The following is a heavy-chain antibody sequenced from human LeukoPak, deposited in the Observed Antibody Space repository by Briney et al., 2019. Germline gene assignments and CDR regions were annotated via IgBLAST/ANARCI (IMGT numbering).Heavy chain of an antibody. Sequence: TGGSLRLSCAASGFTFRRYAMSWVRQAPGKGLEWVSVIYSGGSTYYADSVKGRFTISRDNTKNTLYLQMNSLRAEDTAVYYCARYRGGGGGYLDYGAREPLDPVS. CDR3: ARYRGGGGGYLDY. J-gene: IGHJ4*02. CDR2: IYSGGST. V-gene: IGHV3-66*01. CDR1: GFTFRRYA. D-gene: IGHD2-2*03.